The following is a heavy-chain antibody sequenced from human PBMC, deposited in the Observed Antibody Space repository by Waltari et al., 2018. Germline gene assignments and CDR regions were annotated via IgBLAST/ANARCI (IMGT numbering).Heavy chain of an antibody. Sequence: QLQLQESGPGLVKPSETLSLTCTVSGGSISSSSYYWRWIRQPPGKGLEGVGSIAYSGRSYYSPCLKGRVTISVDTSKNQFSLKRSSETAADTAVYYCERLDRSLGAYYGMDVWGQGTTVTVAS. J-gene: IGHJ6*02. CDR1: GGSISSSSYY. CDR3: ERLDRSLGAYYGMDV. V-gene: IGHV4-39*01. CDR2: IAYSGRS.